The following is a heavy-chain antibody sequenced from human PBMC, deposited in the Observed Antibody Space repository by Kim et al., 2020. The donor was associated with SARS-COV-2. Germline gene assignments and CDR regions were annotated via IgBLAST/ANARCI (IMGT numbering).Heavy chain of an antibody. J-gene: IGHJ4*02. Sequence: SETLSLTCAVYGGSFSGYYWSWIRQPPGKGLEWIGEINHSGSTNYNPSLKSRVTISVDTSKNQFSLKLNSVTAAYTAVYYCARVGGIAAVSGEFDYWGQGTLVTVSS. CDR3: ARVGGIAAVSGEFDY. D-gene: IGHD6-13*01. V-gene: IGHV4-34*01. CDR2: INHSGST. CDR1: GGSFSGYY.